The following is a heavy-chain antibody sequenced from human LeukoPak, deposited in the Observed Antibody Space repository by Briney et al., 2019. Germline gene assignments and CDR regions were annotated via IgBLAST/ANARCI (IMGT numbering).Heavy chain of an antibody. D-gene: IGHD2-15*01. V-gene: IGHV3-48*03. J-gene: IGHJ5*02. Sequence: GGSLRLSCAASGFTFSSYEMNWVRQAPGKGLEWVSYISSSGTTIYYADSVKGRFTISRDNAKNSLYLQMNSLRAEDTAVYYRARVGVVVAATGNLWFDPWGQGTLVTVYS. CDR3: ARVGVVVAATGNLWFDP. CDR1: GFTFSSYE. CDR2: ISSSGTTI.